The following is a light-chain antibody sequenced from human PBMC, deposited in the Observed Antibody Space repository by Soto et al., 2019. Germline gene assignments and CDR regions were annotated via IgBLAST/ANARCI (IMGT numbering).Light chain of an antibody. Sequence: AIQMTQSPSSLSASVGDRVTITCRASQGIRHDLGWYQQKPGKAPKLLIYYSFTLHSGVPSRFSGSGSGTEFSLTISSLQPEDFETYYFLRDDAYPLTFGGGTKVEIK. CDR1: QGIRHD. J-gene: IGKJ4*01. V-gene: IGKV1-6*01. CDR2: YSF. CDR3: LRDDAYPLT.